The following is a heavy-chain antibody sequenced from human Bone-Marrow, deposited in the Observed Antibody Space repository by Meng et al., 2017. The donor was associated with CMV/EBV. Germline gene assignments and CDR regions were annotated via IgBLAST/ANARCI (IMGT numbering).Heavy chain of an antibody. D-gene: IGHD1-26*01. Sequence: ASVKVSCKASGYTFTGYYMHWVRQAPGQGLEWMGWINPNSGGTNYAQKFQGRVTMTRDTSISTAYMELSRLRSDDTAVYYCARDLRKGLRRGSYDYFDYWGQGTLVPVSS. CDR3: ARDLRKGLRRGSYDYFDY. CDR1: GYTFTGYY. CDR2: INPNSGGT. J-gene: IGHJ4*02. V-gene: IGHV1-2*02.